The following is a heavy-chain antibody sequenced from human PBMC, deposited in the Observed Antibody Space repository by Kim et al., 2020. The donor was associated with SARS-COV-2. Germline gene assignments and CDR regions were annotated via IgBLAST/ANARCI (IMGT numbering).Heavy chain of an antibody. V-gene: IGHV3-23*01. J-gene: IGHJ4*02. CDR1: GFTVGSFG. D-gene: IGHD3-16*01. CDR2: ITSGSVNI. CDR3: TKKSRWLQLGAFDS. Sequence: GGSLRLSCAASGFTVGSFGMSWVRQVPGKGLEWVSTITSGSVNIYYAAAVRGRFTISRDDSDNTLYLQMNSLSAEDTAVYYCTKKSRWLQLGAFDSWGQGTLVTVSS.